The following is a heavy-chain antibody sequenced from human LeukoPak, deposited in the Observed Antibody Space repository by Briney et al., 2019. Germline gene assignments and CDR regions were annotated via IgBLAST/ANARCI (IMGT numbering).Heavy chain of an antibody. V-gene: IGHV4-31*03. D-gene: IGHD5-12*01. J-gene: IGHJ4*02. CDR2: IYYSGST. CDR1: GGSISSDGYY. Sequence: SETLSLTCTVSGGSISSDGYYWSWIRQHPGKGLEWIGYIYYSGSTYYNPSLKSRVTISVDTSKNQFSLKLSSVTAADTAVYYCARGTVATGNFDYWGQGTLVTVSS. CDR3: ARGTVATGNFDY.